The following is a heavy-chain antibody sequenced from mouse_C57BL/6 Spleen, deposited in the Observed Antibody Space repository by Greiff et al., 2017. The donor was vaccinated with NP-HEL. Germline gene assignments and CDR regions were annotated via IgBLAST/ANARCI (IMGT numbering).Heavy chain of an antibody. J-gene: IGHJ1*03. CDR3: TLYYCGSDWYFDV. Sequence: QVQLQQSGAELVRPGTSVKVSCKASGYAFTNYLIEWVKQRPGQGLEWIGVINPGSGGTNYNEKFKGKATLTADKSSSTAYMQLSSLTSEDSAVYFCTLYYCGSDWYFDVWGTGTTVTVSS. CDR1: GYAFTNYL. V-gene: IGHV1-54*01. CDR2: INPGSGGT. D-gene: IGHD1-1*01.